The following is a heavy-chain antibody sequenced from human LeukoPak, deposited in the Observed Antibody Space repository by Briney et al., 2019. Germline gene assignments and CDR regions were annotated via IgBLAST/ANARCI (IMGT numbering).Heavy chain of an antibody. V-gene: IGHV4-31*03. J-gene: IGHJ4*02. D-gene: IGHD3-22*01. CDR1: GGSISSGGYY. Sequence: SQTLSLICTVSGGSISSGGYYWSWIRQHPGKGLEWIGYIYYSGSTYYNPSLKSRVTISVDTSKNQFSLKLSSVTAADTAVYYCAGSSGPPFDYWGQGTLVTVSS. CDR2: IYYSGST. CDR3: AGSSGPPFDY.